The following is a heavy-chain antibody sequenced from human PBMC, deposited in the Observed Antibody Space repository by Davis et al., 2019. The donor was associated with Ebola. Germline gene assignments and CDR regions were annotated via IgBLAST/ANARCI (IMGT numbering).Heavy chain of an antibody. D-gene: IGHD1-1*01. V-gene: IGHV1-18*04. CDR1: GYTFANYG. CDR3: ARAQFPTTSDH. Sequence: ASVQVSCKASGYTFANYGITWVRQSPAQGREWMGWINPHNGNTNYAQNVHGRVTMTTDTSTSTAYMEVGSLRSDDTAVYYCARAQFPTTSDHWGQGTLVAVSS. J-gene: IGHJ4*02. CDR2: INPHNGNT.